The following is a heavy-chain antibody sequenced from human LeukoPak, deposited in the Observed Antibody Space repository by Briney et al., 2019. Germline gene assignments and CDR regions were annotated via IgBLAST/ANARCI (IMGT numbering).Heavy chain of an antibody. CDR2: ISPNSGAT. CDR1: GYSFTVYY. V-gene: IGHV1-2*02. Sequence: ASVTVSCEASGYSFTVYYMHWVRQAPGQGLEWMGWISPNSGATSYAQKFQGRVTLTKDTSISTAYMELSSLTSDDTAVYYCVRAPAPIKYNLDYWGQGTLVTVSS. CDR3: VRAPAPIKYNLDY. J-gene: IGHJ4*02. D-gene: IGHD1-14*01.